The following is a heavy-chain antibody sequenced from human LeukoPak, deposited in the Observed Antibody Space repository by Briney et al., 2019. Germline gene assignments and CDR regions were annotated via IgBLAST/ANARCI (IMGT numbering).Heavy chain of an antibody. D-gene: IGHD3-10*01. CDR3: ARGSAMVRGDDANWFDP. Sequence: SETLSLTCAVYGGSFSGYYWSWIRQPPGKGLEWIGEINHSGSTNYNPSLKSRVTISVDTSKNQFSLKLSSVTAADTAVYYCARGSAMVRGDDANWFDPWGQGTLATVSS. CDR1: GGSFSGYY. J-gene: IGHJ5*02. CDR2: INHSGST. V-gene: IGHV4-34*01.